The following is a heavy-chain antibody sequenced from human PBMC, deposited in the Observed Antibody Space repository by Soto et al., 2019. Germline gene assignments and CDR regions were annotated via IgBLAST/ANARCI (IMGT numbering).Heavy chain of an antibody. CDR3: ARGVYDFWSGYYSTGLFGWFDP. J-gene: IGHJ5*02. CDR2: IYYSGST. Sequence: SETLSLTCTVSGGSISSYYWSWIRQPPGKGLEWIGYIYYSGSTNYNPSLKSRVTISVDTSKNQFSLKLSSVTAADTAVYYCARGVYDFWSGYYSTGLFGWFDPWGQGTLVTVSS. V-gene: IGHV4-59*01. D-gene: IGHD3-3*01. CDR1: GGSISSYY.